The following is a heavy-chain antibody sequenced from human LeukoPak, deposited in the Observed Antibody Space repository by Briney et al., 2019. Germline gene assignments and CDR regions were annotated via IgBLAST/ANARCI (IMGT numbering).Heavy chain of an antibody. V-gene: IGHV3-53*01. CDR1: GFTVSSNY. CDR2: IYSGGST. Sequence: PGGSLRLSCAASGFTVSSNYMSWVRQAPGKGLEWVSVIYSGGSTYYADSVKSRFTISRDNSKNTLYLQMNSLRAEDTAVYYCARDPLYCSSTSCSTVGWGQGTLVTVSS. J-gene: IGHJ4*02. CDR3: ARDPLYCSSTSCSTVG. D-gene: IGHD2-2*01.